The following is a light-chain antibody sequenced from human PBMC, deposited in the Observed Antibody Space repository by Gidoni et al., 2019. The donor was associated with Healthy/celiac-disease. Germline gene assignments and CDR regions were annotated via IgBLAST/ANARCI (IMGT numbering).Light chain of an antibody. CDR1: SSNIGAGYD. V-gene: IGLV1-40*01. CDR2: CNS. J-gene: IGLJ3*02. CDR3: QSYDSSLSGLWV. Sequence: QSVLTQPPSVSGAPGQRVTISCTGSSSNIGAGYDLHWYQQLPGTAPKLLIYCNSNRPSGVPDRFSGSKSGTSASLAITGLQAEDEADYYCQSYDSSLSGLWVFGGGTKLTVL.